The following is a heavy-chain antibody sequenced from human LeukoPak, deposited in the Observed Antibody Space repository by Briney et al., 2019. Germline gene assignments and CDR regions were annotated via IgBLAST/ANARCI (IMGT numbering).Heavy chain of an antibody. J-gene: IGHJ4*02. D-gene: IGHD1-26*01. Sequence: SETLSLTCTVPGGSISSGGYYWSWIRQHPGKGLEWIGYIYYSGSTYYNPSLKSRVTISVDTSKNQFSLKLSSVTAADTAVYYCARVQVGATHFDYWGQGTLVTVSS. V-gene: IGHV4-31*03. CDR1: GGSISSGGYY. CDR2: IYYSGST. CDR3: ARVQVGATHFDY.